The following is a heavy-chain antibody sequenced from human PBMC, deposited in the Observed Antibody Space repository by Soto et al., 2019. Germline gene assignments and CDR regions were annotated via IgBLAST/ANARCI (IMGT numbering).Heavy chain of an antibody. Sequence: QVQLVQSGVDVKKPGASVKVSCKAMGYTFTNYGPSWVRQAPGEGLEWMGWISAYNGHTKYAQKVQDRLTLTTDTSASTAYLELRSLRSDDTAVYYCVRGDGGYFDHWGQGTLVLVSS. V-gene: IGHV1-18*01. D-gene: IGHD3-16*01. CDR2: ISAYNGHT. J-gene: IGHJ4*02. CDR1: GYTFTNYG. CDR3: VRGDGGYFDH.